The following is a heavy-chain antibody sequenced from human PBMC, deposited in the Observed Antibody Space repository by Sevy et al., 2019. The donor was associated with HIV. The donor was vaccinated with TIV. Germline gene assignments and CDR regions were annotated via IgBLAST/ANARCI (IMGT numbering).Heavy chain of an antibody. J-gene: IGHJ4*02. CDR1: GFSFTDFW. CDR3: AWRYFDL. Sequence: GGSLRLSCKASGFSFTDFWMQWVRQVPGKGPEWVANINQDGSEMYYVDSVKGRFTISRDNAESALYLQMHGLRAEDAATYFCAWRYFDLWGQGTVVTVS. V-gene: IGHV3-7*01. CDR2: INQDGSEM.